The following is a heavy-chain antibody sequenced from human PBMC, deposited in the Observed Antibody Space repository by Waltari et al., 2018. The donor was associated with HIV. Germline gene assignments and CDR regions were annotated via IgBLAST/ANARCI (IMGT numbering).Heavy chain of an antibody. CDR2: IKTKGDGGAT. J-gene: IGHJ4*02. CDR1: GSSVTSCG. CDR3: TAEEDYGSGSHFDY. Sequence: EARLVESRGAFPKPEGCRSVYAPSVGSSVTSCGARRVRQDPGKGLEWVGRIKTKGDGGATDYAAAVKGRVTISRDDSKNTVYLQMNSLKIEDTAVYYWTAEEDYGSGSHFDYWGQGTLVTVSS. D-gene: IGHD3-10*01. V-gene: IGHV3-15*02.